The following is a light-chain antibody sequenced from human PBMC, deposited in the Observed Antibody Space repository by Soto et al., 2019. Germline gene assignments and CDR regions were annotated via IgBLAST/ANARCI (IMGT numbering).Light chain of an antibody. CDR3: SSYTRISTLV. CDR1: SSDVGGYNY. Sequence: QSALTQPASVSGSPGQSITISCTGTSSDVGGYNYVSWYQQHPGKAPKLMIYEVSNRPPGVSNRFSGSKSGNTASLSLSGLQAEEEVYYCCSSYTRISTLVFGTGTKLTVL. J-gene: IGLJ1*01. CDR2: EVS. V-gene: IGLV2-14*01.